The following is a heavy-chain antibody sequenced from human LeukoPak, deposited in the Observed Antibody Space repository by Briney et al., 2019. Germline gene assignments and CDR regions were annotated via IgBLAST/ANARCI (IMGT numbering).Heavy chain of an antibody. J-gene: IGHJ4*02. CDR3: TKGAYGYLDY. D-gene: IGHD4-17*01. Sequence: GGSLRLSCTSSGFTFGDYAMSWFRQAPGKGLEWIGFIRSKAYRGTTEYAASVKGRFAIPRDDSKSIAYPQMNSLKTEDTAVYYCTKGAYGYLDYWGQGTLVTVSS. CDR1: GFTFGDYA. CDR2: IRSKAYRGTT. V-gene: IGHV3-49*03.